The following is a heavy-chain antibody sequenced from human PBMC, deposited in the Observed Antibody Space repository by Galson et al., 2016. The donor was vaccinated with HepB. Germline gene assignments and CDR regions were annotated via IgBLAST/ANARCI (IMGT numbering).Heavy chain of an antibody. V-gene: IGHV3-23*01. CDR3: AKVLQGSYFNSSYYHYSFDY. Sequence: LRLSCAASGFTFSSSGMSWVRQAPGKGLEWVSTISGSGGSTYYADSVTDHFTVSRDNSKNTLFLQMNSLRAEDTAVYFCAKVLQGSYFNSSYYHYSFDYWGQGTVVTVSS. CDR1: GFTFSSSG. J-gene: IGHJ4*02. D-gene: IGHD3-22*01. CDR2: ISGSGGST.